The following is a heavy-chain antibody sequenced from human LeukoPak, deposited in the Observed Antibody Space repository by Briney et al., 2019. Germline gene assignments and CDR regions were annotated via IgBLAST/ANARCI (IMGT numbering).Heavy chain of an antibody. D-gene: IGHD6-13*01. CDR3: ARVGYSSSWYLTRSGYYFDY. Sequence: ASVKVSCKASGYTFTSYGICWVRQAPGQGLEWMGWISAYNGNTNYAQKLQGRVTMTTDTSTSTAYMELRSLRSDDTAVYYCARVGYSSSWYLTRSGYYFDYWGQGTLVTVSS. J-gene: IGHJ4*02. CDR1: GYTFTSYG. CDR2: ISAYNGNT. V-gene: IGHV1-18*01.